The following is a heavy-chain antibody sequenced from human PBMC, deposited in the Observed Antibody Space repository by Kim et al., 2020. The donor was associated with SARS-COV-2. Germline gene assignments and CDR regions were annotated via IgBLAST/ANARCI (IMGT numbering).Heavy chain of an antibody. V-gene: IGHV3-23*01. Sequence: TEYGYSVKSRYTNPRDNSKNTQYLQMDSLIADDAAVYYCAQWRGGDGSFDIWGQGTMVTVSS. D-gene: IGHD2-21*02. CDR2: T. J-gene: IGHJ3*02. CDR3: AQWRGGDGSFDI.